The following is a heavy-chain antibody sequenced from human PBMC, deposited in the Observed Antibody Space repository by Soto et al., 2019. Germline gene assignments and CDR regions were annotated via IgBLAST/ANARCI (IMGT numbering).Heavy chain of an antibody. Sequence: QVQLQESGPGLVKPSETPSLTCTVSGGSVSSGSYYWSWIRQPPGKGLEWIGYIYYSGSTNYNPSLKSRVTISVDTSKNQFSLKLSSVTAADTAVYYCASDFWCGYSLDYWGQGTLVTVSS. J-gene: IGHJ4*02. CDR3: ASDFWCGYSLDY. CDR1: GGSVSSGSYY. D-gene: IGHD3-3*01. V-gene: IGHV4-61*01. CDR2: IYYSGST.